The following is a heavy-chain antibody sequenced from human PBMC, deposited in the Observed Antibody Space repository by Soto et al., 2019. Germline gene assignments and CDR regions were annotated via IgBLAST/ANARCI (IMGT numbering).Heavy chain of an antibody. V-gene: IGHV1-69*13. CDR3: ARGPNPYYYYYGMDV. Sequence: SAKVSCKASGYTFTSYGISWVRQAPGQGLEWMGGISPNNGTTNYAQKFQGRVTITADESTSTAYMELSSLRSEDTAVYYCARGPNPYYYYYGMDVWGQGTTVTVSS. CDR1: GYTFTSYG. D-gene: IGHD7-27*01. CDR2: ISPNNGTT. J-gene: IGHJ6*02.